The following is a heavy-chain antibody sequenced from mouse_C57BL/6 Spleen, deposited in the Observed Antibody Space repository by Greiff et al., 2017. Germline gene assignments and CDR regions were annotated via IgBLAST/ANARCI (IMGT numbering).Heavy chain of an antibody. Sequence: VQLKQSGPELVKPGASVKIPCKASGYTFTDYNMDWVKQSHGKSLEWIGDINPNNGGTIYNQKFKGKATLTVDKSSSTAYMELRSLTSENTAFYYCAREGYYDDVTWFAYRGQGDLVTVSA. D-gene: IGHD2-4*01. CDR3: AREGYYDDVTWFAY. V-gene: IGHV1-18*01. J-gene: IGHJ3*01. CDR1: GYTFTDYN. CDR2: INPNNGGT.